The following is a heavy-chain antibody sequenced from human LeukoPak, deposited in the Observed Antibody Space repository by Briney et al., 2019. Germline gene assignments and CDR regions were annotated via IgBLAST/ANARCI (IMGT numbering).Heavy chain of an antibody. D-gene: IGHD1-14*01. CDR1: GGSISSSSYY. CDR2: IYYSGST. V-gene: IGHV4-39*07. CDR3: ARTGAPTRYYYYYMDV. Sequence: SETLSLTCTVSGGSISSSSYYWGWIRQPPGKGLEWIGSIYYSGSTYYNPSLKSRVTISVDTSKNQFSLKLSSVTAADTAVYYCARTGAPTRYYYYYMDVWGKGTTVTVSS. J-gene: IGHJ6*03.